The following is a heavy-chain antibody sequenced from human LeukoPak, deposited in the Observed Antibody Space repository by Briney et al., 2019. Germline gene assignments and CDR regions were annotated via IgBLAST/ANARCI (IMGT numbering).Heavy chain of an antibody. V-gene: IGHV3-30-3*01. D-gene: IGHD1-14*01. CDR1: GFTFSSYA. CDR3: VKDHRFDNLGEPLGSYDL. J-gene: IGHJ3*01. Sequence: GGSLRLSCAASGFTFSSYAMHWVRQAPGKGLEWVAVISYDGSNKYYADSAKGRFTISRDNSKNTLYLQMNSLTAEDTAVYFCVKDHRFDNLGEPLGSYDLWGQGTMVIVSS. CDR2: ISYDGSNK.